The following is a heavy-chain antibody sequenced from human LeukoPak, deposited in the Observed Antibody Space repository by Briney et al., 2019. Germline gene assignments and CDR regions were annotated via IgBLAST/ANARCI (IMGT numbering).Heavy chain of an antibody. CDR1: GGSMSSYY. J-gene: IGHJ4*02. V-gene: IGHV4-59*08. Sequence: AETLSLTCTVSGGSMSSYYWSWIRKPPGKGLEWIGHVYYSGSTNYNPSLKSRVTISVDTSKKQFSLKLSSVTAADTAVYYCAGRLDSYGYGYFDYWGQGTLVTVSS. D-gene: IGHD5-18*01. CDR2: VYYSGST. CDR3: AGRLDSYGYGYFDY.